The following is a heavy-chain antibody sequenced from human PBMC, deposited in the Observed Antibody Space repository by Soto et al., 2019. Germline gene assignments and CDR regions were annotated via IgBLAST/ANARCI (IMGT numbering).Heavy chain of an antibody. V-gene: IGHV5-51*01. Sequence: HGESLKISCKGSGYSFTSYWIGWVRQMPGKGLEWMGIIYPGDSDTRYSPSFQGQVTISADKSISTAYLQWSSLKASDTAMYYCASPFYGSGSHSDAFDIWGQGTMVTVSS. J-gene: IGHJ3*02. CDR1: GYSFTSYW. CDR3: ASPFYGSGSHSDAFDI. D-gene: IGHD3-10*01. CDR2: IYPGDSDT.